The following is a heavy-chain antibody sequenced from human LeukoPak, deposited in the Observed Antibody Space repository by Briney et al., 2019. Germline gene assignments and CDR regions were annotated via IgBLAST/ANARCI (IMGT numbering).Heavy chain of an antibody. CDR3: ARGGGGQGTGFDY. CDR2: IIPTFGTA. V-gene: IGHV1-69*05. CDR1: GGTFSSYA. D-gene: IGHD1/OR15-1a*01. J-gene: IGHJ4*02. Sequence: GASVKVSCKASGGTFSSYAISWVRQAPGQGLEWMGGIIPTFGTANYAQKFQGRVTITTDESTSTAYMELSSLRSEDTAVYYCARGGGGQGTGFDYWGQGTLVTVSS.